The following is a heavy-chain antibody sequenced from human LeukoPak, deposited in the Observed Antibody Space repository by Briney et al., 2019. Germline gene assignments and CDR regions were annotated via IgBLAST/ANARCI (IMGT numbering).Heavy chain of an antibody. J-gene: IGHJ4*02. D-gene: IGHD3-22*01. CDR2: FDPEDGER. V-gene: IGHV1-24*01. CDR1: GYPFTALA. CDR3: ATALASYYYDSTAYYPFDH. Sequence: GASVKVSCKVSGYPFTALAMHWVRPAPGNGLEWMGGFDPEDGERMYAQQFHGRLTMTEDTSTDTAYMELSSLGSGDTAVYYCATALASYYYDSTAYYPFDHWGQGTLVTVSS.